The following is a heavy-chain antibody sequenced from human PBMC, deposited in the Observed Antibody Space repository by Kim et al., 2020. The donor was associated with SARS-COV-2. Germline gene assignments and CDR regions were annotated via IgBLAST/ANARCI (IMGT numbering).Heavy chain of an antibody. V-gene: IGHV3-30*04. J-gene: IGHJ3*02. Sequence: GGSLRLSCAASGFTFSSYAMHWVRQAPGKGLEWVAVISYDRSNKYYADSVKGRFTISRDNSKNTLYLQMNSLRAEDTAVYYCARGWYSGSYDDAFDIWGQGTMVTVSS. CDR2: ISYDRSNK. D-gene: IGHD1-26*01. CDR1: GFTFSSYA. CDR3: ARGWYSGSYDDAFDI.